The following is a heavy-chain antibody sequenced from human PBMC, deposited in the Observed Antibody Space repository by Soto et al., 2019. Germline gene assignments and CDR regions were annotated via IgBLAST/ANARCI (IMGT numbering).Heavy chain of an antibody. J-gene: IGHJ6*02. CDR1: GGTFSSYA. D-gene: IGHD6-13*01. CDR3: ASEEQQLVNYYYYGMDV. CDR2: IIPIFGTA. Sequence: GASVKVSCKASGGTFSSYAISWVRQAPGQGLEWMGGIIPIFGTANYAQKFQGRVTITADESTSTAYMELSSLRSEDTAVYYCASEEQQLVNYYYYGMDVWGQGTTVTVSS. V-gene: IGHV1-69*13.